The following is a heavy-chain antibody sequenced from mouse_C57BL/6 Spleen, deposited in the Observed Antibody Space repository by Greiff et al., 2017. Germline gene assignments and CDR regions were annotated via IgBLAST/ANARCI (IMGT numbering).Heavy chain of an antibody. CDR1: GYTFTTYP. V-gene: IGHV1-47*01. D-gene: IGHD1-3*01. CDR3: ARGVPGLNYFDY. J-gene: IGHJ2*01. Sequence: VNVVESGAELVKPGASVKMSCKASGYTFTTYPIEWMKQNHGKSLEWIGNFHPYNDDTKYNEKFKGKATLTVEKSSSTVYLELSRLTSDDSAVYYCARGVPGLNYFDYWGQGTTLTVSS. CDR2: FHPYNDDT.